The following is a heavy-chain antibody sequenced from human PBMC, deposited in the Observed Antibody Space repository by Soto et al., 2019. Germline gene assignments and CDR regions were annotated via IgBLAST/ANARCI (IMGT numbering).Heavy chain of an antibody. J-gene: IGHJ4*02. CDR1: GGTFSSYA. D-gene: IGHD3-16*01. V-gene: IGHV1-69*01. CDR2: IIPIFGTA. CDR3: ARDRWGGSRPYYFDY. Sequence: QVQLVQSGAEVKKPGSSVKVSCKASGGTFSSYAISWVRQAPGQGLEWMGGIIPIFGTANYAQKFQGRVTITADESTSTGYMELSSLRSEDTAVYYCARDRWGGSRPYYFDYWGQGTLVTVSS.